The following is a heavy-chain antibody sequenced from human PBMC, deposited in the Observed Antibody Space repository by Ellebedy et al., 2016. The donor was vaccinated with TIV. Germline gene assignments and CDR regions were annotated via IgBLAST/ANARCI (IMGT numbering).Heavy chain of an antibody. Sequence: GESLKISXAASGFTFSSYAMSWVRQAPGKGLEWVSAISGSGGSTYYADSVKGRFTISRDNAKNSLYLQMNSLRAEDTAVYYCARDLSSCPTLDYWGQGTLVTVSS. V-gene: IGHV3-23*01. CDR3: ARDLSSCPTLDY. CDR2: ISGSGGST. D-gene: IGHD2-2*01. CDR1: GFTFSSYA. J-gene: IGHJ4*02.